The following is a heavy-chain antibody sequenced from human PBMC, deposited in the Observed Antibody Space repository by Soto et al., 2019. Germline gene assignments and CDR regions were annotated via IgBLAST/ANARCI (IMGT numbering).Heavy chain of an antibody. J-gene: IGHJ4*02. CDR2: ISGNGGST. V-gene: IGHV3-23*01. D-gene: IGHD2-2*01. Sequence: PGGSLRLSCAASGFTFSNYAMNWVRQAPGKGLEWVSTISGNGGSTYYADSVKGRFTISRDNSKNMLFLQINSLREDDSAVYYCAKRPASIITFDYWGQGTPVTVSS. CDR3: AKRPASIITFDY. CDR1: GFTFSNYA.